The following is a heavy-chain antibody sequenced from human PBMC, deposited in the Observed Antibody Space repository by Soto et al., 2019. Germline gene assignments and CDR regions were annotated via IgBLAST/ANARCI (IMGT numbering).Heavy chain of an antibody. Sequence: PVGSLRLSCAASGFMFSGFGMHWVRQAPGKGLQWVAGISKDGSKKYYADSVKGRFTISRDNSKKTLYLQMNSLRAEDTAVYYCANPSGYYFGLGSHDEASDMWGQGTGVTVSS. CDR2: ISKDGSKK. V-gene: IGHV3-30*18. D-gene: IGHD3-10*01. J-gene: IGHJ3*02. CDR1: GFMFSGFG. CDR3: ANPSGYYFGLGSHDEASDM.